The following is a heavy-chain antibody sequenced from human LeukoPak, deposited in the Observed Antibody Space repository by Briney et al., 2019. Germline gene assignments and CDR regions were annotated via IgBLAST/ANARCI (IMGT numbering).Heavy chain of an antibody. D-gene: IGHD5-12*01. V-gene: IGHV4-34*01. CDR1: GGSFSGYY. CDR3: ARSGGYAYFQH. CDR2: INHSGST. J-gene: IGHJ1*01. Sequence: SETLSLTCAVYGGSFSGYYWSWIRQPPGKGLEWIGEINHSGSTNYNSSLKSRVTTSVDTSKNQLSLKLSSVTAADTAVYYCARSGGYAYFQHWGQDTLVTVSS.